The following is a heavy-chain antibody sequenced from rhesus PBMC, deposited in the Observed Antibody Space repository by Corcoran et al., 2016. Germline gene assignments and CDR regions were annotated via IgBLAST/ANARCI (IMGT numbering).Heavy chain of an antibody. CDR1: GGSISGSW. V-gene: IGHV4-160*01. CDR2: IDSRGST. CDR3: ARRLNY. J-gene: IGHJ4*01. Sequence: QLQLQESGPGLVKPSETLSLPCAVSGGSISGSWWRGSRQPPGTGLEWIGRIDSRGSTDYNPSLKSRVTISRDTSKNQFSLKLSSVTAADTAVYYCARRLNYWGQGVLVTVSS.